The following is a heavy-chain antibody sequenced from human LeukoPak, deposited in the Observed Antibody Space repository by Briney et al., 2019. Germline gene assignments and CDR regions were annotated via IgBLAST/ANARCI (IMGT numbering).Heavy chain of an antibody. J-gene: IGHJ4*02. CDR1: GGSMSSYY. CDR2: IYYTGNT. D-gene: IGHD3-10*01. V-gene: IGHV4-59*08. Sequence: SETLSLTCTVSGGSMSSYYWTWIRQPPGTGLEWIGYIYYTGNTNYNPSLKSRVTISADTSKNQFSLKLNSVTAADTAVYYCARRARATVRGDYFDYWGQGTLVTVSS. CDR3: ARRARATVRGDYFDY.